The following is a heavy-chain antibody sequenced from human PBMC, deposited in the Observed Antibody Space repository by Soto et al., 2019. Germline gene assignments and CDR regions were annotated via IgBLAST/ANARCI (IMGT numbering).Heavy chain of an antibody. V-gene: IGHV4-30-4*01. CDR3: ARSRILARPSDWFDP. Sequence: QVRLQESGPGLVKPSQTLSLTCTVSGGSIGRSDYYWSWIRQPPGKGLEWIGYIYYSGSTYYNPSLKSRLTISVDTSKNQFSLKLTSVTAADMAVYYCARSRILARPSDWFDPWGQGTLVTVSS. D-gene: IGHD6-6*01. J-gene: IGHJ5*02. CDR1: GGSIGRSDYY. CDR2: IYYSGST.